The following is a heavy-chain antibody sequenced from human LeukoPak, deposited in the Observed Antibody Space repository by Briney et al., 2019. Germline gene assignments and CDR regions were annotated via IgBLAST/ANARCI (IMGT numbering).Heavy chain of an antibody. D-gene: IGHD3-22*01. CDR3: AREAAYYDSSGYYVY. V-gene: IGHV3-21*01. CDR1: GFTFSSYN. Sequence: PGGALRLSCAASGFTFSSYNMKWVRQAPGEGLEWVSSISSSSSYIYYADSVKGRFTISRDNAKNSLYLQMNSLRAEDTAVYYCAREAAYYDSSGYYVYWGQGTLVTVSS. J-gene: IGHJ4*02. CDR2: ISSSSSYI.